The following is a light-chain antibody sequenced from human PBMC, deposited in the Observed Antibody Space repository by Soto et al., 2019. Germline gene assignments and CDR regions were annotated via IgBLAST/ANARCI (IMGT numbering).Light chain of an antibody. CDR1: SSNIGAGYD. J-gene: IGLJ1*01. CDR2: GNS. CDR3: QSYGSSLSGSEV. Sequence: QSVLTQPPSVSGAPGQRVTISCTGSSSNIGAGYDVHWYQHLPGTAPKLLIYGNSNRPSGVPDRFSGSKSGTSASLAITGLQAEDEADYYCQSYGSSLSGSEVFGTGTKVTVL. V-gene: IGLV1-40*01.